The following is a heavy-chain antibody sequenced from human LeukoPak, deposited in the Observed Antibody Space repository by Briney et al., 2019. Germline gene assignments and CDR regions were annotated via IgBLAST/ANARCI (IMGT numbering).Heavy chain of an antibody. V-gene: IGHV3-53*01. CDR1: GFTVSSNY. J-gene: IGHJ4*02. CDR2: IYSGGST. D-gene: IGHD6-13*01. CDR3: ARGYSSSWYYFDY. Sequence: PGGSLRLSCAASGFTVSSNYMSWVRQAPGKGLEWVSVIYSGGSTYYADSVKGRFTISRDNPKNTLYLQMNSLRAEDTAVYYCARGYSSSWYYFDYWGQGTLVTVSS.